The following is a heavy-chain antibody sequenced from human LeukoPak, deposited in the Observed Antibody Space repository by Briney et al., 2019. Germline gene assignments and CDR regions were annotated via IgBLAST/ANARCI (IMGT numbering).Heavy chain of an antibody. D-gene: IGHD3-10*01. V-gene: IGHV3-23*01. Sequence: GGSLRLSCAASGFTFSNCWMSWVRQAPGNGLEWVSAISGGGDNTYYADSVKGRFTISRDNSKNTLYLQMNSLRAEDTAVYYCAKDRSTYGPYYFDYWGQGTLVTVSS. CDR2: ISGGGDNT. J-gene: IGHJ4*02. CDR1: GFTFSNCW. CDR3: AKDRSTYGPYYFDY.